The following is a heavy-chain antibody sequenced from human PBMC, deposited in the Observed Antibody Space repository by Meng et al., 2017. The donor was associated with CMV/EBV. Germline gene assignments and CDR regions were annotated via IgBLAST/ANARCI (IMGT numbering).Heavy chain of an antibody. CDR2: ISYDGSNK. CDR1: GVTFSSYA. J-gene: IGHJ4*02. Sequence: QVQLVGSGGGVVQPGRSLSLSFAASGVTFSSYAMHWVRQAPGKGLEWVAVISYDGSNKYYADSVKGRFTISRDNSKNTLYLQMNSLRAEDTAVYYCARGDYFDYWGQGTLVTVSS. V-gene: IGHV3-30-3*01. CDR3: ARGDYFDY.